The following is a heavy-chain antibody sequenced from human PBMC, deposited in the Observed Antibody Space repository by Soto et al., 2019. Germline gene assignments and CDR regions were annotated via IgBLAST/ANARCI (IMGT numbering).Heavy chain of an antibody. CDR2: IKSSGGST. CDR1: GYTFSYYY. J-gene: IGHJ6*02. V-gene: IGHV1-46*01. Sequence: QVQLVQSGAEVKKPGASVKLSCKASGYTFSYYYIHWVRQAPGQGLEWMGNIKSSGGSTNYAQKFQGRVTMTRDTSTSTVHMELSSLRSEDTAVYYCASRDYGDSYGMDVWGQGTTVTVSS. D-gene: IGHD4-17*01. CDR3: ASRDYGDSYGMDV.